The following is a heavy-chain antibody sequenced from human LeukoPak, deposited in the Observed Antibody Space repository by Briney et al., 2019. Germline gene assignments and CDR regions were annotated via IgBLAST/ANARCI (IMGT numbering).Heavy chain of an antibody. CDR1: GGSISSGSYY. J-gene: IGHJ4*02. CDR2: FHYSGST. Sequence: SETLSLTCTVSGGSISSGSYYWSWIRQPPGKGLEWIGYFHYSGSTNYNPSLKSRVTISVDTSKNQFSLKLSSVTAADTAVYYCARGPYESTQLRFLEWLSSYYFDYWGQGTLVTVSS. CDR3: ARGPYESTQLRFLEWLSSYYFDY. D-gene: IGHD3-3*01. V-gene: IGHV4-61*01.